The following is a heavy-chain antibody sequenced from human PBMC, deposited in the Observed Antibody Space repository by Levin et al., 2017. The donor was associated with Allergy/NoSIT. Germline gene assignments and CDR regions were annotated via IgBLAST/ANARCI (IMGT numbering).Heavy chain of an antibody. CDR2: ISWTSGSI. J-gene: IGHJ6*02. D-gene: IGHD6-13*01. V-gene: IGHV3-9*01. CDR1: GFTFDDYA. Sequence: GGSLRLSCAASGFTFDDYAMHWVRQAPGKGLEWVSGISWTSGSIAYADSVKGRFTISRDNAKNSLYLQMNSLRAEDTALYYCAKDRGIAAAGPDYYYGMDGWGQGTTVTVAS. CDR3: AKDRGIAAAGPDYYYGMDG.